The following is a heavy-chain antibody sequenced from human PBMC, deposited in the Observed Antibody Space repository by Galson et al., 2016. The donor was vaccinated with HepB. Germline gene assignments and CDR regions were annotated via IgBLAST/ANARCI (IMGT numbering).Heavy chain of an antibody. CDR2: LSASGDRT. J-gene: IGHJ3*02. V-gene: IGHV3-23*01. CDR3: ARGPYKQWLGNDAFDT. D-gene: IGHD6-19*01. CDR1: GFPFSSYA. Sequence: SLRLSCAASGFPFSSYAMAWLRQAPGKGLEWVSALSASGDRTFYADSVKGRLIISRDNSKNTLFLQKDTLRAEDTAVYYCARGPYKQWLGNDAFDTWGQGTIVTVSS.